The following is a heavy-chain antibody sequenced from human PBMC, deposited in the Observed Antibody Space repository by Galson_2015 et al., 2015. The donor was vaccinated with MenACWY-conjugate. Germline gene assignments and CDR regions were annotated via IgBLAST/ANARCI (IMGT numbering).Heavy chain of an antibody. J-gene: IGHJ5*02. CDR1: GFSLRTSGVG. V-gene: IGHV2-5*02. CDR2: IYWDDDK. Sequence: ALVKPTQPLTLTCTFSGFSLRTSGVGVGWIRQPPGKALEWLALIYWDDDKRYSPSLKSRLTITKDTSKNQVVLTMNNMDPVDTATYYCAHRRCLSDFWSENWFDPWGQGTLVTVSS. D-gene: IGHD3-3*01. CDR3: AHRRCLSDFWSENWFDP.